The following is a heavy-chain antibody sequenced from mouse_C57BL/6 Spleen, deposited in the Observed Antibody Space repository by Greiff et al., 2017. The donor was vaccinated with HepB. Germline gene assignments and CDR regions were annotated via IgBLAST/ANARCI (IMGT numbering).Heavy chain of an antibody. CDR2: IGPGSGST. D-gene: IGHD1-1*01. V-gene: IGHV1-77*01. CDR1: GYTFTDYY. J-gene: IGHJ4*01. CDR3: ARRGNGSSPYYYAMDY. Sequence: QVQLQQSGAELVKPGASVKISCKASGYTFTDYYINWVKQRPGQGLEWIGKIGPGSGSTYYNEKFKGKATLTADKSSSTAYMQLSSLTSEASAVYFCARRGNGSSPYYYAMDYWGQGTSVTVSS.